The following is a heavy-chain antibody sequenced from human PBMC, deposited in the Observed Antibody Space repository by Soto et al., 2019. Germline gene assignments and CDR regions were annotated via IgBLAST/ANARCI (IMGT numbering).Heavy chain of an antibody. CDR3: TTDSRGGAYGSVDV. Sequence: QVQLVQSGAEVKKPGASVKVSCKVSGHTLSELSINWVRQAPGKGLEWMGGFDPEVGKTIYTQKVQGRVTMSEDKSTDTAYLELRSLRFEDTAIYYCTTDSRGGAYGSVDVWGQGTNVTVSS. CDR1: GHTLSELS. D-gene: IGHD4-17*01. V-gene: IGHV1-24*01. CDR2: FDPEVGKT. J-gene: IGHJ6*02.